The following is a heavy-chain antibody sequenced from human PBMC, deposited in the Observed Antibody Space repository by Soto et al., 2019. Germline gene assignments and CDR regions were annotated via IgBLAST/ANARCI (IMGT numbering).Heavy chain of an antibody. J-gene: IGHJ3*02. V-gene: IGHV3-7*01. CDR3: ARIDYDFWSGYYDAFDI. D-gene: IGHD3-3*01. Sequence: VGSLRLSCATSGFTFSSYWMSWVRQAPGKGLEWVANIKQDGSEKYYVDSVKGRFTISRDNAKNSLYLQMNSLRAEDTAVYYCARIDYDFWSGYYDAFDIWCQGTMVTVSS. CDR2: IKQDGSEK. CDR1: GFTFSSYW.